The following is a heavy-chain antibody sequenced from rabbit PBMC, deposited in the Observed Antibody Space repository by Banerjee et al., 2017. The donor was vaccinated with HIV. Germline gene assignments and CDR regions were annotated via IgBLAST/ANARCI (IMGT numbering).Heavy chain of an antibody. CDR2: INTSSGST. CDR3: AREFGSGYDFKL. D-gene: IGHD1-1*01. CDR1: GFSFSNKYV. J-gene: IGHJ4*01. V-gene: IGHV1S40*01. Sequence: QSLEESGGDLVKPGASLTLTCTASGFSFSNKYVMCWVRQAPGKGLEWIACINTSSGSTVYATWAKGRFTISRTSSTTVTLQMTSLTAADTATYFCAREFGSGYDFKLWGPGTLVTVS.